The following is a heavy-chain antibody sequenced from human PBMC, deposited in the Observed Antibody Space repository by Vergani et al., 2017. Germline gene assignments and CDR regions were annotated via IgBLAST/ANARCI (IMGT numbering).Heavy chain of an antibody. CDR3: ARDKGYYDSSGYYYVGAFDI. J-gene: IGHJ3*02. Sequence: VQLVESGGGLVQPGGSLRLSCAASGFTVSSNYMSWVRQAPGKGLEWVAVIWYDGSNKYYADSVKGRFTISRDNSKNTLYLQMNSLRAEDTAVYYCARDKGYYDSSGYYYVGAFDIWGQGTMVTVSS. D-gene: IGHD3-22*01. CDR2: IWYDGSNK. CDR1: GFTVSSNY. V-gene: IGHV3-33*08.